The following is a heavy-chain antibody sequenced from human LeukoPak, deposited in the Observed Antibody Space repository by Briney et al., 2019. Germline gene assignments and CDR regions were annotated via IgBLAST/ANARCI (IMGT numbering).Heavy chain of an antibody. D-gene: IGHD3-22*01. CDR1: GYTFTSYG. J-gene: IGHJ4*02. Sequence: ASVQVSCKASGYTFTSYGISWVRQAPGQGLEWMGWISAYNGNTNYAQKLQGRVTMTTDTSTSTAYMELRSLRSDDTAVYYCARDLGYYYDSSGHPTSYWGQGTLVTLSS. V-gene: IGHV1-18*01. CDR3: ARDLGYYYDSSGHPTSY. CDR2: ISAYNGNT.